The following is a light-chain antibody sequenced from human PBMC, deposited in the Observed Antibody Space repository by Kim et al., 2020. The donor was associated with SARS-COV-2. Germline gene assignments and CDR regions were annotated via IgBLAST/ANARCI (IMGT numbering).Light chain of an antibody. CDR3: QQYDSYSST. V-gene: IGKV1-5*03. J-gene: IGKJ1*01. CDR1: QSVNSW. CDR2: KAS. Sequence: ASLGDKVTITCRASQSVNSWLAWYQQKPGKAPNLLIYKASTLQSGVPSRFSGSGSETEFTLTISSLQPDDFATYYCQQYDSYSSTFGQGTKVEIK.